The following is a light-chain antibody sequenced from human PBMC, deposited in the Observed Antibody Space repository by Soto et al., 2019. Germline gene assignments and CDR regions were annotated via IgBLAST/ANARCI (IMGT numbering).Light chain of an antibody. CDR3: QQYNNWPLT. V-gene: IGKV3-15*01. J-gene: IGKJ4*01. CDR2: AAS. Sequence: IVMTQSPATLSVSPGERATLSCRASQSVSSNLAWYQQKPGQAPRLLIFAASTRATGIPARFSGSGSGTEFTLTISSLQSEDFAVYYCQQYNNWPLTFGGGTKVEIK. CDR1: QSVSSN.